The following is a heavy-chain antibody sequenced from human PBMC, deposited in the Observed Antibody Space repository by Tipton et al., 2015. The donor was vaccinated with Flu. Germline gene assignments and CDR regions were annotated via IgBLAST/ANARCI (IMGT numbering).Heavy chain of an antibody. V-gene: IGHV4-4*07. D-gene: IGHD3-3*01. J-gene: IGHJ4*02. CDR2: IYTSGST. CDR3: ARARGPDDFWSGYFLDYFDY. CDR1: GGSISSHY. Sequence: TLSLTCTVSGGSISSHYWSWIRQPAGKGLEWIGRIYTSGSTNYNPSLKSRVTMSVDTSKNQFSLKLSSVTAADTAVYYCARARGPDDFWSGYFLDYFDYWGQGTLVTVSS.